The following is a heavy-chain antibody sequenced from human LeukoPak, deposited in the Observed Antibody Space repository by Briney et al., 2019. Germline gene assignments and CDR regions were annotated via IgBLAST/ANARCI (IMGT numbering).Heavy chain of an antibody. V-gene: IGHV1-69*05. CDR3: ARAPYYYDSSGPIDY. D-gene: IGHD3-22*01. Sequence: SVKVSCKASGGTFSSYAISWVRQAPGQGIEWMGGIIPIFGTANYAQKFQGRVTMTTDTSTSTAYMELRSLTSDDTAVYYCARAPYYYDSSGPIDYWGQGTLVTVSS. J-gene: IGHJ4*02. CDR1: GGTFSSYA. CDR2: IIPIFGTA.